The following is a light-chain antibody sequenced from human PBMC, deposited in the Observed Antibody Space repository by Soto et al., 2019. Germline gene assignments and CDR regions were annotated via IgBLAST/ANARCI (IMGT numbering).Light chain of an antibody. CDR1: QGIRSY. CDR3: QQYYSYLPA. J-gene: IGKJ1*01. CDR2: AAS. Sequence: AIRMTQSPSSFSASTGDRVTITCRASQGIRSYLAWYQQKPGKAPKLLIYAASTLQSGVPSMFSGSGPGTDFTLTISCLQSEDFPTYYCQQYYSYLPAFGHGTKVEIK. V-gene: IGKV1-8*01.